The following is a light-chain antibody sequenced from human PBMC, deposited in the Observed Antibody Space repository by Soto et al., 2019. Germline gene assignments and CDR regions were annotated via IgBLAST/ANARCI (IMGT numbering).Light chain of an antibody. J-gene: IGLJ3*02. CDR3: CSYAGSSTWV. CDR2: EVS. V-gene: IGLV2-23*02. CDR1: SRYFGRYNL. Sequence: QSALTQPCSLSGAPGQSITISCTGTSRYFGRYNLFSWYQQHPGETPKLLIYEVSKRPSGVSNRFSGSKSGNTASLTISGLQAEDEADYYCCSYAGSSTWVFGGGTKLTVL.